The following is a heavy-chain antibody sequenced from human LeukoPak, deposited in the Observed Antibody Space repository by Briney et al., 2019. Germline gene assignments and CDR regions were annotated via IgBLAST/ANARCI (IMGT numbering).Heavy chain of an antibody. CDR3: ARDLDGMDV. V-gene: IGHV4-59*01. J-gene: IGHJ6*02. Sequence: SETLSLTCTVSGGSISSYYWSWIRQPPGKGREWIGYIYYSGSTNYNPSLKSRVTISVDTSKNQFSLKLSSVTAADTAVYYCARDLDGMDVWGQGTTVTVSS. CDR1: GGSISSYY. CDR2: IYYSGST.